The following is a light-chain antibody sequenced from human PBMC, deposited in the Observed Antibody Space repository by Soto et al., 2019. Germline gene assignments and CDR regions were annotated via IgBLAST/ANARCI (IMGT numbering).Light chain of an antibody. CDR2: AAS. Sequence: IPLTQSPSSLSASVGDRVTITCRASQGISSHLAWYQQKPGKAPKLLIYAASTLQSGVPSRFSGSGSGTDFTLTINSLQPEDFATYYCLQLKSYPLTFGPGTKVDIQ. J-gene: IGKJ3*01. CDR1: QGISSH. V-gene: IGKV1-9*01. CDR3: LQLKSYPLT.